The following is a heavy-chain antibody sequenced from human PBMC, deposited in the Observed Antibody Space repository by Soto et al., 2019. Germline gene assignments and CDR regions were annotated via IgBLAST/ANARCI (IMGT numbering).Heavy chain of an antibody. J-gene: IGHJ4*02. CDR3: AKAGFSSSWSPTYFDY. CDR2: ISGTGYNT. CDR1: GFTFTSYA. Sequence: GGSLRLSCAASGFTFTSYAMNWVRLALGKGLEWVSAISGTGYNTYYADSVKGRFTISRDNTKNTLYLQMNSLRAEDTAVYYCAKAGFSSSWSPTYFDYWGQGTLVTVSS. V-gene: IGHV3-23*01. D-gene: IGHD6-13*01.